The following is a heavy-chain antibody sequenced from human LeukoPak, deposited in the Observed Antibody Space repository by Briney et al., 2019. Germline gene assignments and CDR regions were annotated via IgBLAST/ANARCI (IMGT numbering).Heavy chain of an antibody. CDR3: AVGVPYSSSWYGGFDP. CDR2: INPNSGGT. J-gene: IGHJ5*02. CDR1: GYTFTGYY. V-gene: IGHV1-2*02. Sequence: ASVKVSCKASGYTFTGYYMHWVRQAPRQGLEWMGWINPNSGGTNYAQKFQGRVTMTRDTSISTAYMELSRLRSDDTAVYYCAVGVPYSSSWYGGFDPWGQGTLVTVSS. D-gene: IGHD6-13*01.